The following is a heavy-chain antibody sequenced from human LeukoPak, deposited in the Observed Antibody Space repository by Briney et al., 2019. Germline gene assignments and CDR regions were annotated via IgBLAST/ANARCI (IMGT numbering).Heavy chain of an antibody. D-gene: IGHD1-26*01. Sequence: SETLSLTCTVSGYFISSAYYWAWIRQPPGKGLEWIGSLYRGGITYYNPSLKSRVTISVDTSKNQFSLNLSSVTAADTAVYYCARTRGSSLDYWGQGTQVTVSS. V-gene: IGHV4-38-2*02. J-gene: IGHJ4*02. CDR3: ARTRGSSLDY. CDR2: LYRGGIT. CDR1: GYFISSAYY.